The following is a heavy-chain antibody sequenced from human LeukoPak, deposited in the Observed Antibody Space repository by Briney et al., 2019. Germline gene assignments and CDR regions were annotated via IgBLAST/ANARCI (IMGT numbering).Heavy chain of an antibody. J-gene: IGHJ4*02. Sequence: NSGGSLRLSCAASGFTFSDHYMSWIRQAPGKGLEWVSYIDSSGRALYYADSVKGRFTISRDNAKNSLFLQMNSLRAEDTAVYFCTRDPDKSSKVDFWGQGTLVTVSS. CDR1: GFTFSDHY. V-gene: IGHV3-11*01. CDR2: IDSSGRAL. D-gene: IGHD3-9*01. CDR3: TRDPDKSSKVDF.